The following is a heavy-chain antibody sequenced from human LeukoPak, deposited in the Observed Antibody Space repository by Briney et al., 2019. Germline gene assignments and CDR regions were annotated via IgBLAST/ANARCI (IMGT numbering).Heavy chain of an antibody. D-gene: IGHD5-24*01. J-gene: IGHJ3*02. V-gene: IGHV1-18*01. CDR1: GYTFTSYG. CDR3: ARDLSSITEGAFDI. Sequence: GASVKVSCKASGYTFTSYGISWVRQAPGQGLEWMGWISAYNGNTNYAQKLQGKVTMTTDTSTSTAYMELSSLRSEDTAVYYCARDLSSITEGAFDIWGQGTMVTVSS. CDR2: ISAYNGNT.